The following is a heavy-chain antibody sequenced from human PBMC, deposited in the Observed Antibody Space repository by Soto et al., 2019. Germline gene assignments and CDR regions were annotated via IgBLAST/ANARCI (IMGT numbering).Heavy chain of an antibody. Sequence: QVQLVQSGAEVKKPGSSVKVSCKASGGTFSSYTISWVRQAPGQGLEWMGRIIPILGIANYAQKCQGRVTIAADKSTSTAYMELSSLRAEDTAVYYCARGVTGKSPDYYGMDVWGQGTTVTVSS. D-gene: IGHD1-20*01. J-gene: IGHJ6*02. CDR1: GGTFSSYT. CDR2: IIPILGIA. V-gene: IGHV1-69*02. CDR3: ARGVTGKSPDYYGMDV.